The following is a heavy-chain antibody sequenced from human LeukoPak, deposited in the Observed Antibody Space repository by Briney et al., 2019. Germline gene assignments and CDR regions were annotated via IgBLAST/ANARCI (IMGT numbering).Heavy chain of an antibody. CDR3: ASGSGITGRTGKFDP. Sequence: GGSLRLSCAASGFTFSSYSMNWVRQAPGKGLEWVSAISSSSSYIYYADSVKGRFTISRDKAKNSLYLQMNSLSAEDTAVYYCASGSGITGRTGKFDPWGQGTLVTVSS. CDR1: GFTFSSYS. D-gene: IGHD1-20*01. V-gene: IGHV3-21*01. J-gene: IGHJ5*02. CDR2: ISSSSSYI.